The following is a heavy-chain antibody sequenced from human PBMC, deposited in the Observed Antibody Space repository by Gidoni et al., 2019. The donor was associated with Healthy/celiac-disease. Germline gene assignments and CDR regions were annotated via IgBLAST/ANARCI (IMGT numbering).Heavy chain of an antibody. CDR1: GGSISSYY. Sequence: QVQLQESGPGLVKPSATLSLTCTVSGGSISSYYWIWIRPPPGKGLEWIGYIYYSGSTNYNPSLKSRVTISVDTSKNQFSLKLSSVTAADTAVYYCARDSSNVYCGGDCYSFDYWGQGTLVTVSS. CDR3: ARDSSNVYCGGDCYSFDY. V-gene: IGHV4-59*01. J-gene: IGHJ4*02. CDR2: IYYSGST. D-gene: IGHD2-21*02.